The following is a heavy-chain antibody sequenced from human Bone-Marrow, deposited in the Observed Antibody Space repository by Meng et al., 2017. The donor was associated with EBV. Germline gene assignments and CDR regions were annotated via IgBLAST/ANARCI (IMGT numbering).Heavy chain of an antibody. CDR2: IYYSGST. D-gene: IGHD4-17*01. J-gene: IGHJ4*02. V-gene: IGHV4-39*07. Sequence: HLKESGQGLVNPSDTLSLPCHVSVGSISSSSYYWGWIRQPPGKGLEWIGSIYYSGSTYYNPSLKTRLTISLDTSKSQFSLKLYSVTAADTAMYYCARAGRGYGDFEYYFDYWGQGTLVTVSS. CDR3: ARAGRGYGDFEYYFDY. CDR1: VGSISSSSYY.